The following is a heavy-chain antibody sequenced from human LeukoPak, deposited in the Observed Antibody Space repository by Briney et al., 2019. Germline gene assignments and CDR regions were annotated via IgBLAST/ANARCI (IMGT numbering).Heavy chain of an antibody. CDR2: IYHSGST. CDR3: ARVPTVTFFDY. Sequence: PSETLSLTCTVSGYSISSGYYWGWIRQPPGKGLEWIGSIYHSGSTYYNSSLKSRVTISVDTSKNQFSLKLSSVTAADTAVYYCARVPTVTFFDYWGQGTLVTVSS. D-gene: IGHD4-17*01. CDR1: GYSISSGYY. J-gene: IGHJ4*02. V-gene: IGHV4-38-2*02.